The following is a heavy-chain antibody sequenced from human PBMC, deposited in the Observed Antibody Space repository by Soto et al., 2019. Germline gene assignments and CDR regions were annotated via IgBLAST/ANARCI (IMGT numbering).Heavy chain of an antibody. D-gene: IGHD6-13*01. CDR2: INAGNGNT. J-gene: IGHJ4*02. CDR3: ARVAAAAVMVWYFDY. CDR1: GYTFTSYA. V-gene: IGHV1-3*01. Sequence: ASVKVSCKASGYTFTSYAMHWVRQAPGQRLEWMGWINAGNGNTKYSQKFQGRVTITRDTSASTAYMELSSLRSEDTAVYYCARVAAAAVMVWYFDYWGQGTLVTVSS.